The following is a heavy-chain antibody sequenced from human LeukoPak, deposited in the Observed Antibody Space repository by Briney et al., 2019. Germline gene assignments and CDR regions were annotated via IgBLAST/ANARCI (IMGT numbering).Heavy chain of an antibody. Sequence: AAVKVSGKASGFTITGADVHWVRLSPGQGLEWMGWINPNSGETRYEQKFQGRVTMTRDTSIDTVHMELGSLTSDDTAVYYCARVLFNSGYDSWGQGTLVTVSS. J-gene: IGHJ5*01. CDR3: ARVLFNSGYDS. V-gene: IGHV1-2*02. CDR1: GFTITGAD. CDR2: INPNSGET. D-gene: IGHD3-9*01.